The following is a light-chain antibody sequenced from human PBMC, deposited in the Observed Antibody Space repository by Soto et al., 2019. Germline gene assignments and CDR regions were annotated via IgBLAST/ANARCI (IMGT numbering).Light chain of an antibody. V-gene: IGKV1-27*01. J-gene: IGKJ1*01. CDR1: QGITNY. CDR3: QHYNGAPWT. CDR2: AAS. Sequence: DIQMTQSPSSLSASVGDRVTITCRASQGITNYLAWYRQKPGKVPKLLIYAASTLQSGVPSRFSGSGSGTDFTLTISSPQPEDVATYYCQHYNGAPWTFGQGTKVEVK.